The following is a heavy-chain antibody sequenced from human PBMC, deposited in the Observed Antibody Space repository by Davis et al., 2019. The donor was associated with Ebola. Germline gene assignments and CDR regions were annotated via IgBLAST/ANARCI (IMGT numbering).Heavy chain of an antibody. CDR3: ARDAFYPLNPVASIGFSVD. Sequence: SVTGRFTISRDNSKNTLYLQMSSLRTEDTAVYYCARDAFYPLNPVASIGFSVDWGQGTQVIVSS. J-gene: IGHJ4*02. V-gene: IGHV3-64D*08. D-gene: IGHD4-23*01.